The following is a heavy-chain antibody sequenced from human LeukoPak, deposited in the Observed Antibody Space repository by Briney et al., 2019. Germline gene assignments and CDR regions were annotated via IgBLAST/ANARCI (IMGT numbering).Heavy chain of an antibody. V-gene: IGHV1-18*01. J-gene: IGHJ4*02. CDR1: GYTFTSYG. CDR3: ASTALGYCSSTSCPTTFDY. CDR2: ISAYNGNT. D-gene: IGHD2-2*01. Sequence: ASVKVSCTASGYTFTSYGISWVRPAPGQGLEWLGWISAYNGNTNYAQKLQGRVTMTTDTSTSTAYMELRSLRSDDTAVYYCASTALGYCSSTSCPTTFDYWGQGTLVTVSS.